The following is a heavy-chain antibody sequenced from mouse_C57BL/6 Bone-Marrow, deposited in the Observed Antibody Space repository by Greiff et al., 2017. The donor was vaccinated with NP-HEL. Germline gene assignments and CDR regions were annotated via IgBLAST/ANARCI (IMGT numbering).Heavy chain of an antibody. V-gene: IGHV1-55*01. J-gene: IGHJ2*01. CDR1: GYTFTSYW. Sequence: VQLQQPGAELVKPGASVKMSCKASGYTFTSYWITWVKQRPGQGLEWIGDIYPGSGSTNYNEKFKSKATLTVDTSSSTAYMQLSSLTSEDSGVYYCARGGYSNYLYYFDYWGQGTTLTVSS. D-gene: IGHD2-5*01. CDR3: ARGGYSNYLYYFDY. CDR2: IYPGSGST.